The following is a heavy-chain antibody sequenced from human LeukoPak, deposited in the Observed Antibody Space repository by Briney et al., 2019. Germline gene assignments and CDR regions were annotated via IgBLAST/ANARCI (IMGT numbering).Heavy chain of an antibody. CDR1: GFTFSSYR. CDR2: ISSSSRTI. D-gene: IGHD6-19*01. Sequence: GGSLRLSCAAAGFTFSSYRLNWVRQAPGKGLEWLSYISSSSRTIYYADSVKGRFTISRDNAKNSVYLQMNSLRDEDTAVYYCARAGSGWYFDYWGQGTLVAVSS. J-gene: IGHJ4*02. CDR3: ARAGSGWYFDY. V-gene: IGHV3-48*02.